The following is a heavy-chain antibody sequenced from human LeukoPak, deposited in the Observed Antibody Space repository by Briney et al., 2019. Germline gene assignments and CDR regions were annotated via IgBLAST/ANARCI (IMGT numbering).Heavy chain of an antibody. CDR1: GGTFSSFA. Sequence: SVKVSCKASGGTFSSFAISWVRQAPGQGLECMGRIIPMSGIVNYAQKFQGRITITADKSTSTAYMELSSLRSEDTAVYYCARGAGIAVAGAFDIWGQGTMVTVSS. CDR2: IIPMSGIV. J-gene: IGHJ3*02. CDR3: ARGAGIAVAGAFDI. V-gene: IGHV1-69*04. D-gene: IGHD6-19*01.